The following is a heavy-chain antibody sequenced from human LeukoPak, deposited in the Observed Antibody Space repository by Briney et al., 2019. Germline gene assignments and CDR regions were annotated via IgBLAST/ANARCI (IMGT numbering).Heavy chain of an antibody. J-gene: IGHJ4*02. CDR2: ISGSGGST. V-gene: IGHV3-23*01. Sequence: GGSLRLSCAASGFTFSSYTMSWVRQAPRKGLEWVTAISGSGGSTYYADSVKGRFTISRDDSKSTLYLQMNSLRAEDTAVYYCAKARPTFVIAVAGRPYFDYWGQGTLVTVSS. CDR3: AKARPTFVIAVAGRPYFDY. D-gene: IGHD6-13*01. CDR1: GFTFSSYT.